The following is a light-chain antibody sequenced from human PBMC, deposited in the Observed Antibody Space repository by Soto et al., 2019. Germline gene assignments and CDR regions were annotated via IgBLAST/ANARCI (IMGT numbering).Light chain of an antibody. CDR2: DVI. Sequence: QYALTQPPSASGSPGQSVTISCTGTSSDVGSYNFVSWYQHHPGKAPKLILYDVIKRPSGVPDRFSGSKSGNTASLTVSGLQAEDEADYYCSSYGVSNSFILFGGGTKLTVL. CDR1: SSDVGSYNF. J-gene: IGLJ2*01. CDR3: SSYGVSNSFIL. V-gene: IGLV2-8*01.